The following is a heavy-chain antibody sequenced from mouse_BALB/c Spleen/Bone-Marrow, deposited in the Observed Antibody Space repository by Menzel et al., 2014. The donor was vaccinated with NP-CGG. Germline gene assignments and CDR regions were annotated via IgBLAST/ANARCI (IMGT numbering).Heavy chain of an antibody. V-gene: IGHV14-3*02. CDR2: IVPANGNT. J-gene: IGHJ2*01. CDR3: VRYLYGNYFDY. D-gene: IGHD2-10*02. Sequence: VQLQQSGAELVKPGASVKLSCTASGFNIKDTYMHWVKQRPEQGLEWIGRIVPANGNTKYDPKFQGKATITADTSSNTAYLQLTSLTSEDTAVYYCVRYLYGNYFDYWGRGTTLTVSS. CDR1: GFNIKDTY.